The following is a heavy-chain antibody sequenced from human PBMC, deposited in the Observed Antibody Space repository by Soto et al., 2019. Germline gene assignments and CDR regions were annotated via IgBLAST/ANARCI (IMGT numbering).Heavy chain of an antibody. Sequence: GGSLRLSCAASGFTFSSYAMSWVRQAPGKGLELVSAISGSGGSKYYTDSVKGRFTISRDNSKNTLYLQMNSLRAEDTALYYCAKGPTIFGVVITPDYYYGMYVWGQGTTVTVSS. V-gene: IGHV3-23*01. CDR3: AKGPTIFGVVITPDYYYGMYV. CDR2: ISGSGGSK. D-gene: IGHD3-3*01. CDR1: GFTFSSYA. J-gene: IGHJ6*02.